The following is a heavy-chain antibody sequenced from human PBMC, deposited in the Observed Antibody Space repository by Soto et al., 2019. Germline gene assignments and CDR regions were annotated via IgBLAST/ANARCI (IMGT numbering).Heavy chain of an antibody. Sequence: SVKVSCKASGGTFSSYAISWVRQAPGQGLEWMGGVIPIFGTANYAQKFQGRVTITADESTSTAYMELSSLRSEDTAVYYWASVVGGSYSPFDYWGQGTLVTVSS. V-gene: IGHV1-69*13. J-gene: IGHJ4*02. D-gene: IGHD1-26*01. CDR2: VIPIFGTA. CDR3: ASVVGGSYSPFDY. CDR1: GGTFSSYA.